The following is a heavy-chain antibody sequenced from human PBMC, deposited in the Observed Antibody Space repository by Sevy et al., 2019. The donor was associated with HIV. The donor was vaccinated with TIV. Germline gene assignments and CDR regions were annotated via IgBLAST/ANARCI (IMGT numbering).Heavy chain of an antibody. CDR1: GFGLSNHA. V-gene: IGHV3-74*01. D-gene: IGHD6-13*01. J-gene: IGHJ4*02. CDR2: VNSDGSST. Sequence: GGSLRLSCAASGFGLSNHAMIWVRQAPGKGLVWVSRVNSDGSSTSYADSVKGRFTISRDNAKNTLYLQMNSLRAEDTAVYYCARGAAAGTFDYWGQGTLVTVSS. CDR3: ARGAAAGTFDY.